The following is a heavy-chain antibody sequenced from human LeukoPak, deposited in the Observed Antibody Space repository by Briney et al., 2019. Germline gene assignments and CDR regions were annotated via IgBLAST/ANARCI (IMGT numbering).Heavy chain of an antibody. CDR1: GGSISSSSYY. J-gene: IGHJ4*02. Sequence: SEARSLTCTVSGGSISSSSYYWGWIRQPPGKGLEWIGSIYYSGSTYYNPSLKSRVTISVDTSKNQFSLKLSSVTAADTAVYYCARRYTSSWYLDYWGQGTLVTVSS. D-gene: IGHD6-13*01. CDR3: ARRYTSSWYLDY. V-gene: IGHV4-39*01. CDR2: IYYSGST.